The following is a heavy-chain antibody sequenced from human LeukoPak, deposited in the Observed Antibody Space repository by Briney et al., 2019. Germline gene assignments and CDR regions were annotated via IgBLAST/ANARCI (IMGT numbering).Heavy chain of an antibody. J-gene: IGHJ4*02. Sequence: HPGRSLRLSCAASGFTFDDYAMHWLRQAPGKGLEWVSGISWNSRSIGYADYVKGRFTISRDNAKNSLYLQMNSLRAEDTALYYCARDMSEWELPSDWGQGTLVTVSS. V-gene: IGHV3-9*01. CDR3: ARDMSEWELPSD. D-gene: IGHD1-26*01. CDR1: GFTFDDYA. CDR2: ISWNSRSI.